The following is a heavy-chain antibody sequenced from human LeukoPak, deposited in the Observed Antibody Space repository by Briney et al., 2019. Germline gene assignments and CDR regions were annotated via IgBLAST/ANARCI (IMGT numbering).Heavy chain of an antibody. Sequence: SVKVSCKASGYTFTSYGISWVRQAPGQGLEWMGWISAYNGNTNYAQKLQGRVTMTTDTSTSTAYMELRSLRSDDTAVYYCARDRIVVVVAGDADAFDIWGQGTMVTVSS. J-gene: IGHJ3*02. CDR2: ISAYNGNT. CDR1: GYTFTSYG. CDR3: ARDRIVVVVAGDADAFDI. V-gene: IGHV1-18*01. D-gene: IGHD2-15*01.